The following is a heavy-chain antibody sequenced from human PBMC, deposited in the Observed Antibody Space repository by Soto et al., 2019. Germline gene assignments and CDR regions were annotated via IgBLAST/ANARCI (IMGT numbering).Heavy chain of an antibody. CDR3: AHIRVVTYYGSGWFDP. CDR2: IYWDDDK. CDR1: GSSLSTSGVG. D-gene: IGHD3-10*01. Sequence: QITLRESGPTLVKPTQTLTLTCAVSGSSLSTSGVGVGWIRQPPGKALEWLALIYWDDDKRYSPSLTNRLTITKYTSKXXVVLTMTNMDPVDTATYYCAHIRVVTYYGSGWFDPWGQGTLVTVSS. J-gene: IGHJ5*02. V-gene: IGHV2-5*02.